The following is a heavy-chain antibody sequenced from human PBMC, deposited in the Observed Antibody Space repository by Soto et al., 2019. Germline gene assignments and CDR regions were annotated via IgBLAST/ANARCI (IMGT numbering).Heavy chain of an antibody. J-gene: IGHJ6*02. CDR3: AKGVGVEIHYPYGMDV. CDR2: ISGSGGST. D-gene: IGHD1-26*01. V-gene: IGHV3-23*01. Sequence: QPGGSLRLSCAASGVTFSSYAMSWVRQAPGKGLEWVSAISGSGGSTYYADSVKGRFTISRDNSKNTLYLQMNSLRAEDTAVYYCAKGVGVEIHYPYGMDVWGQGNTVTVSS. CDR1: GVTFSSYA.